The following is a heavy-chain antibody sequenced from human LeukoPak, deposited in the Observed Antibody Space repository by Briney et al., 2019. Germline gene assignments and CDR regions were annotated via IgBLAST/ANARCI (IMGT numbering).Heavy chain of an antibody. V-gene: IGHV3-30*18. CDR3: AKEELVAGTTGY. CDR1: DFTFSSYG. Sequence: PGGSLRLSCAASDFTFSSYGMHWVRQAPGKGLEWVAVMSFDGSHTYYADSVKGRFTISRDNSKNTLYLQMNSLRAEDTAVYYCAKEELVAGTTGYWGQGTLVTVSS. CDR2: MSFDGSHT. J-gene: IGHJ4*02. D-gene: IGHD6-19*01.